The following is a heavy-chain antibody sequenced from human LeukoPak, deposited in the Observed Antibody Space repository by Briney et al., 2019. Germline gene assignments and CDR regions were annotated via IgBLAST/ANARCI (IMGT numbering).Heavy chain of an antibody. J-gene: IGHJ4*02. Sequence: ASVNVSCRASGYTFTGYYMHWVRQAPGQGREWMGWINPNSGDTNYAQKFQARVTMTRDTSISTAYMELSRLTSDDTAVYYCATLMITAGLDYWGQGTLVTVSS. CDR1: GYTFTGYY. CDR3: ATLMITAGLDY. CDR2: INPNSGDT. D-gene: IGHD3-16*01. V-gene: IGHV1-2*02.